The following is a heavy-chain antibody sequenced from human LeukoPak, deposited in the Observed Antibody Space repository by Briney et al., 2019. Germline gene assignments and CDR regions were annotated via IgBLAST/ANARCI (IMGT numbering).Heavy chain of an antibody. J-gene: IGHJ6*04. Sequence: SETLSLTCAVYGGSFSGYYWSWIRQPPGKGLEWIGEINHSGSTNYNPSLKSRVTISVDTSKNQFSLKLSSVTAADTAVYYCARWDYDILTVYYRRPARMDVWGKGTTVTVSS. V-gene: IGHV4-34*01. CDR3: ARWDYDILTVYYRRPARMDV. CDR1: GGSFSGYY. D-gene: IGHD3-9*01. CDR2: INHSGST.